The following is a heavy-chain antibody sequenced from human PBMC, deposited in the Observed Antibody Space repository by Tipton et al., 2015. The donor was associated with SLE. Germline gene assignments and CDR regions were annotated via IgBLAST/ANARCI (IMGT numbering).Heavy chain of an antibody. CDR3: AKGPGYYDSSGYRYY. D-gene: IGHD3-22*01. Sequence: SLRLSCAASGFTFSSNAMSWVRQAPGKGLEWVSAISGSGGSTYYADSVKGRFTISRDNSKNTLYLQMNSLRAEDTAVYYCAKGPGYYDSSGYRYYWGQGTLVTVSS. CDR2: ISGSGGST. V-gene: IGHV3-23*01. CDR1: GFTFSSNA. J-gene: IGHJ4*02.